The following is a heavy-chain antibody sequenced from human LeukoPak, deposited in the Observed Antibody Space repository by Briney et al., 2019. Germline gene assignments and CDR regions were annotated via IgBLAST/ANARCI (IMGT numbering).Heavy chain of an antibody. CDR2: ISGSGRST. D-gene: IGHD3-22*01. CDR1: GLTFSSYA. J-gene: IGHJ5*02. Sequence: GGSLRLSCAASGLTFSSYAMSWVRQAPGKGLDWVSSISGSGRSTYYADSVKGRFTISRDNAKNTLNLQMNSLRAEDTAVYYCARDLGQYYDTSDNWFDPWGQGTLVTVSS. V-gene: IGHV3-23*01. CDR3: ARDLGQYYDTSDNWFDP.